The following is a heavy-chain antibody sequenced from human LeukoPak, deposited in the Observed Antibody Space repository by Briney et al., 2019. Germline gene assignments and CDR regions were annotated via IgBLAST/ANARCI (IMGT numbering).Heavy chain of an antibody. D-gene: IGHD5-24*01. J-gene: IGHJ3*02. CDR1: GYSFSNEW. CDR3: ARQRPGYINDAFDI. Sequence: GESLKISCKASGYSFSNEWIGWVRQVPEKGLEWMGIIYPGDSDTRYSPSLQGQVTISADKSINTAFLQWSSLGASDTAIYFCARQRPGYINDAFDIWGQGTRVTVSS. V-gene: IGHV5-51*01. CDR2: IYPGDSDT.